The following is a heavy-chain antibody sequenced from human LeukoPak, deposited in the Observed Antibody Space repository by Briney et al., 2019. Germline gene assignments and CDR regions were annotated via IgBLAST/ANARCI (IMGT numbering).Heavy chain of an antibody. D-gene: IGHD5-24*01. CDR3: ATFQWNREYFDY. CDR2: VSGGAEAT. V-gene: IGHV3-23*01. Sequence: GGSLRLSCAASGFSFRDYAMTWVRQAPGKGLEWVSTVSGGAEATYYADSVKGRFAISRDNSKNTLCLQMNSLRAEDTAVYYCATFQWNREYFDYWGQATLVTVSS. CDR1: GFSFRDYA. J-gene: IGHJ4*02.